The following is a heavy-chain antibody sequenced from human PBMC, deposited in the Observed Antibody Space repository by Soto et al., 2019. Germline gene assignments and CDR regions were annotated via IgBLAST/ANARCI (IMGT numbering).Heavy chain of an antibody. D-gene: IGHD3-10*02. J-gene: IGHJ6*02. CDR3: ASVRGGYYYAMDV. V-gene: IGHV4-4*02. Sequence: QVQLQESGPGLVKPSGILSLTCAVSGGSISSSNWWSWVRQPPGKGREWIGEIYHSGSTNYNPSLKSRVTISVDKTKNQVALKLSSVTAADTGVYYCASVRGGYYYAMDVWGQGTTVTVSS. CDR1: GGSISSSNW. CDR2: IYHSGST.